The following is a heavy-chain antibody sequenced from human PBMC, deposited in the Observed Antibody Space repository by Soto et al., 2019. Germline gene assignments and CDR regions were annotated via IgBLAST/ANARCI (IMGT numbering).Heavy chain of an antibody. CDR2: VSAYTGNA. Sequence: QVHLVQSGAEVKKPGASVRVSCKASGYTFNTYGISWVRQAPGQGIEWMGWVSAYTGNAIYAHKFQGRVTMTADTSRSTAYMELSSLRSDDTAVYYCAKNVGTLLRGVCGRERKQNYYFDVWGQGTLVTVSS. V-gene: IGHV1-18*01. D-gene: IGHD3-10*01. CDR3: AKNVGTLLRGVCGRERKQNYYFDV. J-gene: IGHJ4*02. CDR1: GYTFNTYG.